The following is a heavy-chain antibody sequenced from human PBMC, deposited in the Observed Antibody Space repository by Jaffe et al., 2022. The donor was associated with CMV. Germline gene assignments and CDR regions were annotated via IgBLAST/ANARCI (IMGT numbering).Heavy chain of an antibody. Sequence: EVQLVESGGGLVQPGGSLRLSCAASGFASYTYWMAWVRQAPGKGLEWVANIKQDGSEQYYVDSVKGRFTISRDNAKNSLYLQMNSLRAEDTAVYYCARDSAYYDVWSGSYITQYGMDVWGQGTTVTVSS. V-gene: IGHV3-7*01. J-gene: IGHJ6*02. CDR2: IKQDGSEQ. CDR1: GFASYTYW. D-gene: IGHD3-3*01. CDR3: ARDSAYYDVWSGSYITQYGMDV.